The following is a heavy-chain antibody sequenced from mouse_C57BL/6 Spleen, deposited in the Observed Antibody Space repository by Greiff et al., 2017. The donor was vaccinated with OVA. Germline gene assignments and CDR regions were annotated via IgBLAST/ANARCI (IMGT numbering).Heavy chain of an antibody. CDR3: ARRKVYYGNYYYAMDY. D-gene: IGHD2-1*01. J-gene: IGHJ4*01. CDR2: IYPGSGST. CDR1: GYTFTSYW. V-gene: IGHV1-55*01. Sequence: QVQLQQSGAELVKPGASVKMSCKASGYTFTSYWITWVKQRPGQGLEWIGDIYPGSGSTNYNEKFKSKATLTVDTSSSTAYMQLSSLTSEDSAVYYGARRKVYYGNYYYAMDYWGQGTSVTVSS.